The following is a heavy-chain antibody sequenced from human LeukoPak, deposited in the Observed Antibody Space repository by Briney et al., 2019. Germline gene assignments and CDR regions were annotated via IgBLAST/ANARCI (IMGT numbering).Heavy chain of an antibody. CDR2: IYPRDGST. CDR3: ARDQEGFDY. J-gene: IGHJ4*02. Sequence: ASMKVSCKVSGYTLTELSMHWVRQAPGQGLEWMGMIYPRDGSTSYAQKFQGRVTVTRDTSTSTVHMELSGLRSEDTAVYYCARDQEGFDYWGQGTLVTVSS. CDR1: GYTLTELS. V-gene: IGHV1-46*01.